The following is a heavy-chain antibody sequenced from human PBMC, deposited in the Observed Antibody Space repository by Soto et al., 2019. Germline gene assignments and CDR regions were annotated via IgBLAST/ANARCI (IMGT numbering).Heavy chain of an antibody. CDR1: GFTFSSYS. CDR3: ARPPNYYDSRGYYGY. CDR2: ISSSSSYI. J-gene: IGHJ4*02. D-gene: IGHD3-22*01. Sequence: GGSLRLSCAASGFTFSSYSMNWVRQAPRKGPEWVSSISSSSSYIYYADSVKGRFTISRDNAKNSLYLQMNSLRAEDTAVYYCARPPNYYDSRGYYGYWGQGTLVTVSS. V-gene: IGHV3-21*01.